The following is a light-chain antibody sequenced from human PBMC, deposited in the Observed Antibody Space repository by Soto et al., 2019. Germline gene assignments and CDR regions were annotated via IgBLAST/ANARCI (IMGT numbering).Light chain of an antibody. CDR2: AAS. CDR1: QSVGSN. V-gene: IGKV3-15*01. J-gene: IGKJ5*01. CDR3: QQYNQWSPIT. Sequence: EIVMTQSPGTLSALPDHSATLPCRASQSVGSNIAWYQQRPGQAPRLLIYAASTRAAGVPIRFSGSGSGTEFTLTITSLQSDDFAVYYCQQYNQWSPITFGQGTRLEIK.